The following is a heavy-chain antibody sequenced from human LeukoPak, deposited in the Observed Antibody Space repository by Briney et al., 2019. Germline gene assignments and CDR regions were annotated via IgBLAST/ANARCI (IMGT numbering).Heavy chain of an antibody. CDR3: ARDAGHQLSRRNYYAMDV. CDR2: MYYRGST. CDR1: GGSINSSSYY. D-gene: IGHD1-1*01. V-gene: IGHV4-39*07. J-gene: IGHJ6*02. Sequence: MSSETLSLACTVSGGSINSSSYYWGWVRQPPGKGLEWIGSMYYRGSTYYNPSLKSRVTISVDMSKNQFSLKLSSVTAADTAVYYCARDAGHQLSRRNYYAMDVWGQGTTVTVSS.